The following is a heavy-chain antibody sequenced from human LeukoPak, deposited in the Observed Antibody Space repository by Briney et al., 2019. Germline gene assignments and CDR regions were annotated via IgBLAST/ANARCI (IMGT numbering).Heavy chain of an antibody. CDR3: ARDRYGSGSYYHDY. Sequence: GGSLRLSCAASGFTFSSYSMNWVRQAPGKGLEWVSYISSSSSTIYYADSVKGRFTISRDNSKNTLYLQMNSLRAEDTAVYYCARDRYGSGSYYHDYWGQGTLVTVSS. J-gene: IGHJ4*02. D-gene: IGHD3-10*01. V-gene: IGHV3-48*01. CDR2: ISSSSSTI. CDR1: GFTFSSYS.